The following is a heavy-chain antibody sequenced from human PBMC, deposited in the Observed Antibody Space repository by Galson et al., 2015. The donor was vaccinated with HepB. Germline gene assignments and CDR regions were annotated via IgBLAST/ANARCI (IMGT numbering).Heavy chain of an antibody. CDR1: GGSISSYY. J-gene: IGHJ3*02. CDR3: ARDPPLYYDFWSGYVPDAFDI. Sequence: TLSLTCTVSGGSISSYYWSWIRQPAGKGLEWIGRIYTSGSTNYNPSLKSRVTMSVDTSKNQFSLKLSSVTAADTAVYYCARDPPLYYDFWSGYVPDAFDIWGQGTMVTVSS. D-gene: IGHD3-3*01. V-gene: IGHV4-4*07. CDR2: IYTSGST.